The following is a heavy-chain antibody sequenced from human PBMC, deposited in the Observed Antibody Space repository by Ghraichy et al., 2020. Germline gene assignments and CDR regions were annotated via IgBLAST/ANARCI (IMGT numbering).Heavy chain of an antibody. D-gene: IGHD3-22*01. Sequence: GVSLRLSCAASGFTFRNFAMSWVRQAPGKGLEWVSAFTGSGGTTYYADSVKGRFTISRDDSRSSLYLQMNSLRAEDTAVYYCAKSRMIADAFDIWGQGAMVTVSS. CDR3: AKSRMIADAFDI. J-gene: IGHJ3*02. CDR2: FTGSGGTT. V-gene: IGHV3-23*01. CDR1: GFTFRNFA.